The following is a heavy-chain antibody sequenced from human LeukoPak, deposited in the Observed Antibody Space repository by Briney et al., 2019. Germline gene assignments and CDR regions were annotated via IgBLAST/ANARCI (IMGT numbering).Heavy chain of an antibody. CDR1: GGSIRSGDFY. D-gene: IGHD3-10*01. Sequence: PSETLSLTCTVSGGSIRSGDFYWSWIRQPPGKGLEWIGYIYHSGTTYYNPSLQSRVTMSVDTSKNQFSLKLSSVTAVDTAVYYCARKENVYYYFDYWGQGTLVTVSS. CDR3: ARKENVYYYFDY. V-gene: IGHV4-30-4*01. J-gene: IGHJ4*02. CDR2: IYHSGTT.